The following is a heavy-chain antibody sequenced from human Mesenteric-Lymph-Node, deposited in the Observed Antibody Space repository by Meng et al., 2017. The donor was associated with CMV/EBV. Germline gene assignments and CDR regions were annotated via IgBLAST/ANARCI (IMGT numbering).Heavy chain of an antibody. Sequence: GESLKISCVASGFTFSSYEMNWVRQAPGKGLEWVSHLSSSGSTMYYADSVKGRFTISRDNAKNSLYLQMNSLRAEDTAVYYCARVPIAAAGYDDFWGQGTLVTVSS. D-gene: IGHD6-13*01. V-gene: IGHV3-48*03. CDR1: GFTFSSYE. CDR2: LSSSGSTM. J-gene: IGHJ4*02. CDR3: ARVPIAAAGYDDF.